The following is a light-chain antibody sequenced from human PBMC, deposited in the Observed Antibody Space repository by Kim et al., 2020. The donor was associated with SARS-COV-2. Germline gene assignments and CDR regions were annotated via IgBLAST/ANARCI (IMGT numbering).Light chain of an antibody. J-gene: IGLJ3*02. CDR2: EVR. V-gene: IGLV2-23*02. CDR1: SSDVGSYNL. Sequence: QSALTQPASVSGSPGQSITISCTGASSDVGSYNLVSWYQKHPGKAPKLMIYEVRKRPSGVSNRFSSSKSGNTASLTISGLQAEDEADYYCCSYAGGRGVFGGGTQLTVL. CDR3: CSYAGGRGV.